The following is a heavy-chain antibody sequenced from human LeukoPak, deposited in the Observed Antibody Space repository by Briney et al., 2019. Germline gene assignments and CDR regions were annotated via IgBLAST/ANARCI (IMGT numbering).Heavy chain of an antibody. CDR2: MNPNSGNT. Sequence: ASVKVSCKASGYTFTGYYMHWVRQAPGQGLEWMGWMNPNSGNTGYAQKFQGRVTMTRNTSISTAYMELSSLRSEDTAVYYCARTKGYDFWSGYYSHTLETFDYWGQGTLVTVSS. D-gene: IGHD3-3*01. J-gene: IGHJ4*02. CDR3: ARTKGYDFWSGYYSHTLETFDY. CDR1: GYTFTGYY. V-gene: IGHV1-8*02.